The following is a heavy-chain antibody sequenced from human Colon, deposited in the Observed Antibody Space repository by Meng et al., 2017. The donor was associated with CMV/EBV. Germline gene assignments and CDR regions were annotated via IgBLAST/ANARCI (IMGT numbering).Heavy chain of an antibody. CDR1: GYNFARYW. V-gene: IGHV5-51*01. CDR2: MFPGDSDI. Sequence: GESLKISCQGSGYNFARYWFAWVRQVPGKGLEWVGIMFPGDSDIRYSPSFEGRVTISADGSNSTAYLQWSSLKDSDTAIYYCARQWSNGGDYDPSYFDYWGQGTLVTVSS. D-gene: IGHD3-16*01. CDR3: ARQWSNGGDYDPSYFDY. J-gene: IGHJ4*02.